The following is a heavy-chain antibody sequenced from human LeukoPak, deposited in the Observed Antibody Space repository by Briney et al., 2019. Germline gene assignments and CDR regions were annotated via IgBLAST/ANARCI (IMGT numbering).Heavy chain of an antibody. D-gene: IGHD6-13*01. J-gene: IGHJ4*02. V-gene: IGHV4-59*08. Sequence: SETLSLTCTVSGGSISSYYWSWIRQPPGKGLEWIGYIYYSGSTNYNPSLKSRVTISVDTSKNQFSLKLSSVTAADTAVYYCATKTAIEVAAAAISYWGQGTLVTVSS. CDR3: ATKTAIEVAAAAISY. CDR2: IYYSGST. CDR1: GGSISSYY.